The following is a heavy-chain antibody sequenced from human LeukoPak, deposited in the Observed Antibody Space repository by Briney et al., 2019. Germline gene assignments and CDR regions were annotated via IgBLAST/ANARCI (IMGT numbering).Heavy chain of an antibody. D-gene: IGHD1-1*01. CDR3: ARTRYSDEAFDY. CDR1: GFNFSNYW. CDR2: IKQDASSL. Sequence: GGSLRFFCAASGFNFSNYWMSWVRQSPDKGLEWVANIKQDASSLNYAGSVKGRFPISRDNAKKSLYLQMNSLRAEDTALYYCARTRYSDEAFDYWAQGTLVTVSS. J-gene: IGHJ4*02. V-gene: IGHV3-7*04.